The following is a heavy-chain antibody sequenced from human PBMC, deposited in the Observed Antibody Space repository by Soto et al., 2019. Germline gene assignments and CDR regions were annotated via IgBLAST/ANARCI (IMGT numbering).Heavy chain of an antibody. Sequence: GGSLRLSCAASGFTFSDSDIRWVRQTPDTGLEWVASIWYDGTNKYYADSVKGRFTISRDNSKNTLYLQMDSLRVEDTAVYFCATPDFWGQGTLVTVSS. CDR3: ATPDF. CDR1: GFTFSDSD. J-gene: IGHJ4*02. CDR2: IWYDGTNK. V-gene: IGHV3-33*01.